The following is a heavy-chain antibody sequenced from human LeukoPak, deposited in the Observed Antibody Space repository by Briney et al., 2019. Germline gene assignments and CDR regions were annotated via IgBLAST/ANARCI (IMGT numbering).Heavy chain of an antibody. Sequence: SETLSLTCTVSGGSISSYYWSWIRQPPGKGLEWIAYIYYSGSTNYNPSLKSRVTISVDTSKNQFSLKLSSVTAADTAVYYCARQPGGTAAFDICGQGTMVTVSS. J-gene: IGHJ3*02. D-gene: IGHD1-14*01. CDR3: ARQPGGTAAFDI. CDR1: GGSISSYY. V-gene: IGHV4-59*08. CDR2: IYYSGST.